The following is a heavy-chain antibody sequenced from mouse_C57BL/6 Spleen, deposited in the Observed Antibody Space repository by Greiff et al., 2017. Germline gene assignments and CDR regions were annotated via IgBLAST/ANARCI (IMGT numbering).Heavy chain of an antibody. CDR1: GYTFTSYW. CDR3: ARSGYGNPFDY. J-gene: IGHJ2*01. V-gene: IGHV1-50*01. Sequence: VQLQPSGAELVKPGASVKLSCKASGYTFTSYWMQWVKQRPGQGLEWIGEIDPSDSYTNSNQKFKGKATLTVDTSSSTAYMQLSSLTSEDSAVYYCARSGYGNPFDYWGQGTTLTVSS. D-gene: IGHD2-1*01. CDR2: IDPSDSYT.